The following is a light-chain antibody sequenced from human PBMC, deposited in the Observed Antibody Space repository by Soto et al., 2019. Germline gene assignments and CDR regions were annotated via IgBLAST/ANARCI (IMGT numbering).Light chain of an antibody. J-gene: IGKJ1*01. CDR2: GTS. V-gene: IGKV1-6*01. Sequence: AIQMTHSPSSLSASVGDIAIITCRASQGIITELGWYQQRPGKAPKRRIYGTSNLQSGVTSSFSGSGSVTDFTPTITALQPVDCATDYGLQDYSYPWTFGQGIEVDVK. CDR1: QGIITE. CDR3: LQDYSYPWT.